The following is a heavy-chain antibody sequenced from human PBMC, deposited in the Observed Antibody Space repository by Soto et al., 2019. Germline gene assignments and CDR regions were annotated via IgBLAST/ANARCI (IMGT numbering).Heavy chain of an antibody. V-gene: IGHV4-59*01. CDR3: ARMNQLVPERNAFDI. D-gene: IGHD1-1*01. CDR2: VYYSWST. Sequence: SETLSLTCTVSGVSISSYYWTWIRQPPGKGLEWIGYVYYSWSTNYNPSVNNRVTMSVDTSKNQFSLTLNSVTAADTAVYYCARMNQLVPERNAFDIWGQGTMVTV. CDR1: GVSISSYY. J-gene: IGHJ3*02.